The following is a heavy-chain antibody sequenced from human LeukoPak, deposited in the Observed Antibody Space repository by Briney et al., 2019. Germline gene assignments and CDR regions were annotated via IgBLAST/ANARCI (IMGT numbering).Heavy chain of an antibody. V-gene: IGHV1-2*02. D-gene: IGHD2-15*01. J-gene: IGHJ4*02. CDR2: INPNSGGT. Sequence: GASVKVSCKASGYTFTGYYMHWVRQAPGQGLEWMGWINPNSGGTNYAQKFQGRVTMTRDTSISTAYMELSRLRSDDTAVYYCAREWVYCSGGSCYSAPYFDYWGQGTLVTVSS. CDR3: AREWVYCSGGSCYSAPYFDY. CDR1: GYTFTGYY.